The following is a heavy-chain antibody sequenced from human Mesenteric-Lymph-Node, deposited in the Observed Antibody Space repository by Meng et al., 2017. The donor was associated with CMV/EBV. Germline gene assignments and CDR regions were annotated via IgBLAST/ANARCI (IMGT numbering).Heavy chain of an antibody. CDR3: AREGSGGSDY. Sequence: ESLKISCTVSGGSISHYYWSWIRQPPKKGLEWIGYIYYSGSTNYNPSLKSRVTMSVDTSKNQISLKLESVTAADTAVYYCAREGSGGSDYWGQGTLVTVSS. D-gene: IGHD1-26*01. CDR2: IYYSGST. V-gene: IGHV4-59*01. J-gene: IGHJ4*02. CDR1: GGSISHYY.